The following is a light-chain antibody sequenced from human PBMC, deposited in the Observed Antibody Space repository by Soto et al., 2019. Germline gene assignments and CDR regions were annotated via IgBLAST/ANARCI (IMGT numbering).Light chain of an antibody. CDR3: QHYANLPYT. CDR2: DAA. CDR1: QDISNY. J-gene: IGKJ2*01. Sequence: DIQMTQSPSSLSASVGDRVTITCQASQDISNYLNWYQEKPGKAPKLLIYDAANLEIGVPSRFSGSGSGTNFTFTISSLQPEDIATYYCQHYANLPYTFGQGTKLEIK. V-gene: IGKV1-33*01.